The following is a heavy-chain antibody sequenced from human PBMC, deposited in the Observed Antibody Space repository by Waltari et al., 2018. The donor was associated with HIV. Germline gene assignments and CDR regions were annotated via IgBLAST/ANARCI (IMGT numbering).Heavy chain of an antibody. Sequence: DVQVVESGGGLVKPGRSLRLSCTGSGFTFGDYGVSWFRPAPGKGLEWVGLIRLKANGGETQCGGSVKDGFTISREDSKSVAYLQMNSLEIEDTAVYFCARGGVAVPGIHYWGQGTLVTVSS. V-gene: IGHV3-49*05. D-gene: IGHD6-19*01. CDR2: IRLKANGGET. CDR1: GFTFGDYG. J-gene: IGHJ4*02. CDR3: ARGGVAVPGIHY.